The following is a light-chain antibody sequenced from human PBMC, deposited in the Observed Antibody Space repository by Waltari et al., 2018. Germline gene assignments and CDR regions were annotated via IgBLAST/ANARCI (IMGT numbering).Light chain of an antibody. V-gene: IGLV1-40*01. CDR1: SSPIGEGHH. J-gene: IGLJ2*01. Sequence: QSVLTQPPSVSGTPGQRVTISCTGSSSPIGEGHHCPWHQKIPGPAPKLLIFGNNNRPSGVPDRFSGSKSGTSASLAITGLQAEDEGDYYCQSFDSRLSDGVVFGGGTKVTVL. CDR3: QSFDSRLSDGVV. CDR2: GNN.